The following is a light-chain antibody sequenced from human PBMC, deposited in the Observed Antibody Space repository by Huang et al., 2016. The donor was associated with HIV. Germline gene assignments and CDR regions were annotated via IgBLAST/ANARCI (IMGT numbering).Light chain of an antibody. V-gene: IGKV3-20*01. CDR3: QQYGSSELT. J-gene: IGKJ4*01. CDR2: GAS. Sequence: EIVLTQSPGTLSLSPGERATLSCRASQGIRINDLAWYQQQTGQAPRLLIYGASSRATGIPVRRSGSGSGTEFILSISRLEPEDVAVYYCQQYGSSELTFGGGTKVEIK. CDR1: QGIRIND.